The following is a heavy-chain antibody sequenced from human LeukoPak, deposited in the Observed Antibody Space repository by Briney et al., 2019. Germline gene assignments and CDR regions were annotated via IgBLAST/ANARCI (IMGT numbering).Heavy chain of an antibody. CDR1: GYTFTGYY. V-gene: IGHV1-2*02. J-gene: IGHJ4*02. CDR3: ARDEGDGYNCAY. Sequence: ASVKVSCKASGYTFTGYYMHWVRQAPGQGLEWMGWINPNSGGTNYAQKLQGRVTMTRDTSISTAYMELSRLRSDDTAVYYCARDEGDGYNCAYWGQGTLVTVSS. CDR2: INPNSGGT. D-gene: IGHD5-24*01.